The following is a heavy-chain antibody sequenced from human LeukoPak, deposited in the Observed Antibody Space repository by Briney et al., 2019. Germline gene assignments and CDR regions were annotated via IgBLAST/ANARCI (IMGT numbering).Heavy chain of an antibody. CDR2: ISSSSTYI. CDR3: ARDGGYRFDP. CDR1: GSGFSFNTYN. J-gene: IGHJ5*02. V-gene: IGHV3-21*01. Sequence: GGSLRLSCVASGSGFSFNTYNMIWVRQAPGKGLGWVSSISSSSTYIYYADSVKGQFTISRDNAKNSLYLQMNSLRAEDTAIYYCARDGGYRFDPWGQGTLVTVSS. D-gene: IGHD3-16*01.